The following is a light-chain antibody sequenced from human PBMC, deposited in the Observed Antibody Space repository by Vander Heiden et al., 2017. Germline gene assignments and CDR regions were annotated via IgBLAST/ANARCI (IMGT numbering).Light chain of an antibody. Sequence: DIQMTQSPSSLSASVGDRVTITCRASQSISTFLNWYQQREGKAPKLLIYAASSLQSGVPSRFSGSGSGTDFTLTISSLQPEDFATYYCQQSYSTPRLFTFGPETKVDIK. CDR3: QQSYSTPRLFT. CDR2: AAS. J-gene: IGKJ3*01. CDR1: QSISTF. V-gene: IGKV1-39*01.